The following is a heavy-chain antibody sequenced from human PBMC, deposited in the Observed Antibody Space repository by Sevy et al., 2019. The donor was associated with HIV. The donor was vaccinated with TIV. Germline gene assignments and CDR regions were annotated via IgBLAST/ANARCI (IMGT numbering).Heavy chain of an antibody. V-gene: IGHV3-30*18. CDR1: GFTFGGYG. J-gene: IGHJ4*02. D-gene: IGHD4-17*01. Sequence: GGSLRLSCAASGFTFGGYGMHWVRQAPGKGLEWVAVISYAGSDKYYADSVKGRFTISRDNSPNTLLLQLTSLRAEDTAAYYCSKDRDPYGDQHFSDYWGQGTLVTVSS. CDR3: SKDRDPYGDQHFSDY. CDR2: ISYAGSDK.